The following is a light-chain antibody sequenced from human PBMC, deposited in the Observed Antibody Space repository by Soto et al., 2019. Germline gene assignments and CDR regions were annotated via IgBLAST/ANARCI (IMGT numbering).Light chain of an antibody. CDR2: DAS. Sequence: EIVLTQSPGTLSLSPGERATLSCRASQSVSSSYLAWYQQKPGQAPRLLIYDASKRATGIPARFSGSGSGTDFTLTISSLEPEDFAVYYCQQRSSWPRTFGQGTKV. CDR1: QSVSSSY. J-gene: IGKJ1*01. CDR3: QQRSSWPRT. V-gene: IGKV3-11*01.